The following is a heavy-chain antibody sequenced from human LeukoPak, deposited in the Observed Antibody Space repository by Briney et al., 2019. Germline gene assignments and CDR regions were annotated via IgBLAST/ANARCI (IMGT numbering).Heavy chain of an antibody. V-gene: IGHV3-30*03. D-gene: IGHD7-27*01. CDR1: GFTFSSYG. Sequence: GGSLRLSCAASGFTFSSYGMHWVRRAPGKGLEWVAVISYDGSNKYYADSVKGRFTISRDNSKNTLYLQMNSLRAEDTAVYYCARDPLGRDDAFDIWGQGTMVTVSS. CDR2: ISYDGSNK. CDR3: ARDPLGRDDAFDI. J-gene: IGHJ3*02.